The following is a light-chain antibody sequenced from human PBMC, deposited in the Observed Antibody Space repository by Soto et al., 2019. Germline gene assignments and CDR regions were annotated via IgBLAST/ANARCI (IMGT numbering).Light chain of an antibody. J-gene: IGKJ4*01. Sequence: IQLTQSPSSLSASVGDRVTITCRASQVISKYLAWYQQKPGTAPKLLIYLASTLQGGVPSRFSGSGSGTDFSLTISSLQPEDVATYYCQYLNSFPLTFDGGTKVEIK. V-gene: IGKV1-9*01. CDR2: LAS. CDR1: QVISKY. CDR3: QYLNSFPLT.